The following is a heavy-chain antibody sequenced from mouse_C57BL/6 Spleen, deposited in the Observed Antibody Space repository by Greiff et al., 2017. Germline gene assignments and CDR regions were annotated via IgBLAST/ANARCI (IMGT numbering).Heavy chain of an antibody. CDR2: ISDGGSYT. D-gene: IGHD2-4*01. J-gene: IGHJ4*01. V-gene: IGHV5-4*01. CDR1: GFTFSSYA. CDR3: ARRGDSDYSYYAMDY. Sequence: EVQVVESGGGLVKPGGSLKLSCAASGFTFSSYAMSWVRQTPEKRLEWVATISDGGSYTYYPDNVKGRFTISRDNAKNNLYLQMSHLKSEDTAMYYCARRGDSDYSYYAMDYWGQGTSVTVSS.